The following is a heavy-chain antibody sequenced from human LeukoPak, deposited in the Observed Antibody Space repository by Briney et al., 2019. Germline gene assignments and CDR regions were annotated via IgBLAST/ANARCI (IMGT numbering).Heavy chain of an antibody. D-gene: IGHD3-3*01. CDR3: ARDQRNYDFWSGYYTHYYYYGMDV. V-gene: IGHV4-59*06. J-gene: IGHJ6*02. CDR2: IYYSGST. CDR1: GGSISSYY. Sequence: SETLSLTCTVSGGSISSYYWSWVRQHPGKGLEWIGYIYYSGSTYYNPSLKSRVTISVDTSKNQFSLKLSSVTAADTAVYYCARDQRNYDFWSGYYTHYYYYGMDVWGQGTTVTVSS.